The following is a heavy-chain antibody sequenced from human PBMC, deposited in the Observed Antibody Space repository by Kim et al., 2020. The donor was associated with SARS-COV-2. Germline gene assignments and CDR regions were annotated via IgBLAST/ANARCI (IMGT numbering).Heavy chain of an antibody. V-gene: IGHV3-33*01. Sequence: GGSLRLSCAASGFTFSSYGMHWVRQAPGKGLEWVAVIWYDGSNKYYADSVKGRFTISRDNSKNTLYLQMNSLRAEDTAVYYCARDNPWQQLDLRAGVWGQGTTVTVSS. CDR2: IWYDGSNK. CDR3: ARDNPWQQLDLRAGV. D-gene: IGHD6-13*01. J-gene: IGHJ6*02. CDR1: GFTFSSYG.